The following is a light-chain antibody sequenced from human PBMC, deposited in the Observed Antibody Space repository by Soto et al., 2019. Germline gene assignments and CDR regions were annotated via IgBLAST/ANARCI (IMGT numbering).Light chain of an antibody. Sequence: EIVLTQSPGTLSLSPGERATFSCRASQSVSSSYIAWYQQKRGQAPRRLIYGASIRATGIPDRFSGSGSGAEFTLTIDNLQPEDFATYYCQQYHLYWTFGPGTKVDIK. J-gene: IGKJ1*01. V-gene: IGKV3-20*01. CDR2: GAS. CDR1: QSVSSSY. CDR3: QQYHLYWT.